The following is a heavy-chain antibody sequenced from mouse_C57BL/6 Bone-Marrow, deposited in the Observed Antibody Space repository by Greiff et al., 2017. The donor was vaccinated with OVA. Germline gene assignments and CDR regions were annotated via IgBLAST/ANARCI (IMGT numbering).Heavy chain of an antibody. D-gene: IGHD2-3*01. CDR2: IDPEDDET. CDR1: GFNIKDYY. J-gene: IGHJ2*01. CDR3: ARDGYYVDY. V-gene: IGHV14-2*01. Sequence: VQLQQSGAELVKPGASVKLSCTASGFNIKDYYMHWVKQRTEQGLEWIGRIDPEDDETKYAPKFQGKATITTDTSSNTAYLQLSSLTSEDTAVYYWARDGYYVDYWGQGTTLKVSS.